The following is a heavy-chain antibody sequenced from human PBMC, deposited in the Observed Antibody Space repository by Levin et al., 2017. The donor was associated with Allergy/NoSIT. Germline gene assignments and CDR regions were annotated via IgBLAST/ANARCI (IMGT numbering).Heavy chain of an antibody. CDR2: IYSGGST. Sequence: SGGSLRLSCAASGFTVSSNYMSWVRQAPGKGLEWVSVIYSGGSTYYADSVKGRFTISRDNSKNTLYLQMNSLRAEDTAVYYCARDQRGGAFGELSYWGQGTLVTVSS. D-gene: IGHD3-10*01. V-gene: IGHV3-53*01. J-gene: IGHJ4*02. CDR3: ARDQRGGAFGELSY. CDR1: GFTVSSNY.